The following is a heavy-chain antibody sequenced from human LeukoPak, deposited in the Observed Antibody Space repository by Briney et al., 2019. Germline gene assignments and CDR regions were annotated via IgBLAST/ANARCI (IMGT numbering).Heavy chain of an antibody. Sequence: PSETLSLTCAVYGGSFSGYYWSWIRQPPGKGLEWIGEINHSGSTNYNPSLKSRVTISVDASKNQFSLKLSSVTAADTAVYYCARGLVGGLFDYWGQGTLVTVSS. CDR1: GGSFSGYY. CDR3: ARGLVGGLFDY. J-gene: IGHJ4*02. CDR2: INHSGST. V-gene: IGHV4-34*01. D-gene: IGHD1-26*01.